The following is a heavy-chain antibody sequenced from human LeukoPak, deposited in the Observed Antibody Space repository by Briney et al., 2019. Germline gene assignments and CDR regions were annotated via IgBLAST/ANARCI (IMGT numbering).Heavy chain of an antibody. Sequence: GGSLRLSCAASGFTFRSYTMHWVRQAPGRGLEYVSAISSNGVNTDYATSVKGRFTISRDNSKNTLYLQMSSLRPEDVAVYYCARGQTPYYFDGSGPFDYWGQGSLVTVSS. CDR2: ISSNGVNT. CDR1: GFTFRSYT. D-gene: IGHD3-22*01. J-gene: IGHJ4*02. V-gene: IGHV3-64*01. CDR3: ARGQTPYYFDGSGPFDY.